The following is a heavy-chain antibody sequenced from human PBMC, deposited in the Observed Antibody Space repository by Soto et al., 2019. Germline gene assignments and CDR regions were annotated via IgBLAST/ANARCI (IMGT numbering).Heavy chain of an antibody. D-gene: IGHD2-2*01. J-gene: IGHJ4*02. V-gene: IGHV1-69*01. CDR3: AINAERNAQKFDF. Sequence: QVQLVQSGSEVKRPGSSVKVSCTTSGGIFKNFDIGWVRQSPGRGLEWMGEIIPLFNATNYAQKFRGRVTVTADESTRTAYMELTRLTYDDTAVYFCAINAERNAQKFDFWGQGTLVTVSS. CDR1: GGIFKNFD. CDR2: IIPLFNAT.